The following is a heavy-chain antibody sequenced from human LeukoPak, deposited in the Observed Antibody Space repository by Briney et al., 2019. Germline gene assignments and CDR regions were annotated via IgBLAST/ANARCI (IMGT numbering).Heavy chain of an antibody. CDR1: GFTFSTYS. D-gene: IGHD6-19*01. V-gene: IGHV3-72*01. CDR3: ARRYNSGWDY. Sequence: GGSLRLSCAASGFTFSTYSMNWVRQAPGKGLDWVGRIRDKTNSYSTDYAASVKGRFTISRDDSQNSLYLQMNSLKTEDTAVYYCARRYNSGWDYWGQGTLVTDSS. CDR2: IRDKTNSYST. J-gene: IGHJ4*02.